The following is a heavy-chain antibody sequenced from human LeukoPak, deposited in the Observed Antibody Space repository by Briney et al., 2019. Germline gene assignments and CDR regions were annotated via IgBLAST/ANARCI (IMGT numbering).Heavy chain of an antibody. CDR3: ARGELEPLVDY. V-gene: IGHV3-21*01. CDR2: ISSSSSYI. CDR1: GFTFSSYS. Sequence: GGSLRLSCAASGFTFSSYSMDWVRQAPGKGLEWVSSISSSSSYIYYADSVKGRFTISRDNAKNSLYLQMNSLRAEDTAVYYCARGELEPLVDYWGQGTLVTVSS. J-gene: IGHJ4*02. D-gene: IGHD1-1*01.